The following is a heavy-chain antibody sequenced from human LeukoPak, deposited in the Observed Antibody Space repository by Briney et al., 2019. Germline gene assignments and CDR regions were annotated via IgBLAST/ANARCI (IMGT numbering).Heavy chain of an antibody. CDR2: IYHSGST. J-gene: IGHJ4*02. CDR1: VGSISSYY. D-gene: IGHD4-17*01. V-gene: IGHV4-59*04. CDR3: AGYHAYGVTTPPLGY. Sequence: SETLSLTCTVSVGSISSYYWSWIRQPPGKGLEWIGSIYHSGSTYYNPSLKSRVTISVDTSKNQFSLKLSSVTAADTAVYFCAGYHAYGVTTPPLGYWGQGTLVTVSS.